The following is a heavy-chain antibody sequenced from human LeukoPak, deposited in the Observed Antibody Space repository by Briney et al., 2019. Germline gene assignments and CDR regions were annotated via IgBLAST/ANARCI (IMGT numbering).Heavy chain of an antibody. CDR2: INHSGST. CDR1: GGSFSGYY. J-gene: IGHJ4*02. V-gene: IGHV4-34*01. CDR3: ARGRRNYVPGSYSAYYFNY. Sequence: SETLSLTCAVYGGSFSGYYWSWIRQPPGKGLEWIGEINHSGSTNYNPSLKSRVTISVDTSKNQFSLKLSSVTAADTAVYYCARGRRNYVPGSYSAYYFNYWAQEPLV. D-gene: IGHD3-10*01.